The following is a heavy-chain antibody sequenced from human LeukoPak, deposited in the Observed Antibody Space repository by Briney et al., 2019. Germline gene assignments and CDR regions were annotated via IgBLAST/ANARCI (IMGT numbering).Heavy chain of an antibody. V-gene: IGHV4-34*01. D-gene: IGHD4-23*01. CDR3: ARDYGGKRYYYYGMDV. CDR2: INHSGST. CDR1: GGSFSGYY. J-gene: IGHJ6*02. Sequence: PSETLSLTCAVYGGSFSGYYWSWIRQPPGKGLEWIGEINHSGSTNYNPSLKSRVTISVDTSKDQFSLKLSSVTAADTAVYYCARDYGGKRYYYYGMDVWGQGTTVTVS.